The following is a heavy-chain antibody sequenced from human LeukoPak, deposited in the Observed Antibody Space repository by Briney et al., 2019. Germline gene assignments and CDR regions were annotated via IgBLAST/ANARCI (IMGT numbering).Heavy chain of an antibody. CDR3: ARSRSSGFDS. CDR2: INGDRSTT. Sequence: GGSLRLSCAASGFTFSSYWMHWVRQAPRKALVWVSRINGDRSTTSYADSVKGRFTISRDNAKNTLYLQMNSLRVEDTAVYYCARSRSSGFDSWGQGTLVTVSS. V-gene: IGHV3-74*01. CDR1: GFTFSSYW. D-gene: IGHD1-26*01. J-gene: IGHJ4*02.